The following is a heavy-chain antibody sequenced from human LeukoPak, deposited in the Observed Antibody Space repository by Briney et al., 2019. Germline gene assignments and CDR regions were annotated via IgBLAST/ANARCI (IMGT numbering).Heavy chain of an antibody. CDR3: ESLSYDFWSGAL. V-gene: IGHV3-23*01. J-gene: IGHJ4*02. Sequence: GSLRLSCVASGFTFSSYGMNWVRRAPGKGLEWVSAISGSGGSTYYADSVKGRFTISRDNSKNTLYLQMNSLRAEGTAVYYCESLSYDFWSGALWGQGTLVTASS. D-gene: IGHD3-3*01. CDR2: ISGSGGST. CDR1: GFTFSSYG.